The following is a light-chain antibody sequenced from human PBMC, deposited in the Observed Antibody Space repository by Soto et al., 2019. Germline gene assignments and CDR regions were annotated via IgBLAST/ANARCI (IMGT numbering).Light chain of an antibody. CDR2: QDS. CDR3: QSGDSSTVV. V-gene: IGLV3-1*01. J-gene: IGLJ2*01. Sequence: SYELTQPPSVSVSPGQTASITCSGDKLGDKYACWYQQKPGQSPVLVIYQDSKRPSGIPERFSGSNSGNTATLTISGTQARDEADYYCQSGDSSTVVVGGGTKLTV. CDR1: KLGDKY.